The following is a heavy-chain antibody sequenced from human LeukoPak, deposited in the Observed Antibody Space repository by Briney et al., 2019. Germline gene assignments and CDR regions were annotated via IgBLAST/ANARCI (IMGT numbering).Heavy chain of an antibody. J-gene: IGHJ4*02. CDR3: ARSYDTSVDFDY. V-gene: IGHV4-59*01. D-gene: IGHD3-22*01. CDR1: GGSISSYY. Sequence: SETLSLTCTVSGGSISSYYCSWIRQPPGKGLEWIGYIYYSGSTNYNPSLKSRVTISVDTSKNQFSLKLSSVTAADTAVYYCARSYDTSVDFDYWGQGTLVTVSS. CDR2: IYYSGST.